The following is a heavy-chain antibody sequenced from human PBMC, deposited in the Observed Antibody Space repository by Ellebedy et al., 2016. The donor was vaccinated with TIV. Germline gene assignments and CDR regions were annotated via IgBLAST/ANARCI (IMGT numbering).Heavy chain of an antibody. Sequence: GGSLRLXXAASGFTFNTYAMNWVRQAPGKGLEWVSAITGGGGKTYYADSVKGRFTISRDNSINTLYLQMNSLRAEDTAVYYCAKGNSSLGDVWGQGTTVTVSS. CDR1: GFTFNTYA. CDR2: ITGGGGKT. V-gene: IGHV3-23*01. J-gene: IGHJ6*02. D-gene: IGHD1-1*01. CDR3: AKGNSSLGDV.